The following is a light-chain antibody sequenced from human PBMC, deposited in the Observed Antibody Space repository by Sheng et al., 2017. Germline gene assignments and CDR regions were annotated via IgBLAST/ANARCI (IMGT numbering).Light chain of an antibody. V-gene: IGKV3-20*01. J-gene: IGKJ2*03. CDR1: QSVSSY. Sequence: EIVLTQSPGTLSLSPGEGATLSCRASQSVSSYLAWYQQKPGQAPRLLIYGASSRATGIPDRFSGSGSGTDFTLIISRLEPEDFAVYYCQQYGSSPPYSFGQGTKLEIK. CDR3: QQYGSSPPYS. CDR2: GAS.